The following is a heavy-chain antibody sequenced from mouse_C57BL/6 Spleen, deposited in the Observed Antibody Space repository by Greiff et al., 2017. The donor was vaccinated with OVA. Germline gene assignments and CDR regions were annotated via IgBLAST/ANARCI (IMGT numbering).Heavy chain of an antibody. D-gene: IGHD1-1*01. CDR3: ARPIYYCGSSYEGWYFDV. V-gene: IGHV5-6*01. CDR2: ISSGGSYT. Sequence: EVQLVESGGDLVKPGGSLKLSCAASGFTFSSYGMSWVRQTPDKRLEWVATISSGGSYTYYPYRVKGRFPISRDNAKNTLYLQMSSLKSEDTAMYYCARPIYYCGSSYEGWYFDVWGTGTTVTVSS. CDR1: GFTFSSYG. J-gene: IGHJ1*03.